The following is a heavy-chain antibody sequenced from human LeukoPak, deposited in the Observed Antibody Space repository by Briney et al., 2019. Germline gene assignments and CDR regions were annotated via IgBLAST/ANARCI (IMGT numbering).Heavy chain of an antibody. Sequence: GESLKISCAASGFTFSSYSMNWVRQAPGKGLEWVSSISSSSSYIYYADSVKGRFTISRDNAKNSLYLQMNSLRAEDTAVYYCARASIAVAGPIHWGQGTLVTVSS. J-gene: IGHJ4*02. CDR3: ARASIAVAGPIH. CDR2: ISSSSSYI. V-gene: IGHV3-21*01. CDR1: GFTFSSYS. D-gene: IGHD6-19*01.